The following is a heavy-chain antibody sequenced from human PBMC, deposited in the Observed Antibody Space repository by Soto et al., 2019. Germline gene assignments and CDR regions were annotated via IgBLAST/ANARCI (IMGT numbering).Heavy chain of an antibody. D-gene: IGHD2-21*02. J-gene: IGHJ4*02. V-gene: IGHV3-64D*06. CDR2: INSNGGIT. CDR3: VRDVTFDY. CDR1: GCAFSSFD. Sequence: PGGSLRLSCSASGCAFSSFDMHWVRQAPGKGREYFSVINSNGGITYYADSVNGRLTIYRDNSKNTVYLQRSSLRNEDTDVYYCVRDVTFDYWGQGTPVTVSS.